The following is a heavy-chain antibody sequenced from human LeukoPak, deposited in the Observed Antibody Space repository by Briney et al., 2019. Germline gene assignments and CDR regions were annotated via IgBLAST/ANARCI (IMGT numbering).Heavy chain of an antibody. J-gene: IGHJ6*02. CDR1: GGTFSSYA. CDR3: ATGSPYYYGMDV. Sequence: ASVKVSCKASGGTFSSYAISWVRQAPGQGLEWMGGIIPIFGTANYAQKFQGRVTITADESTSTAYMELSSLRSEDTAVYYCATGSPYYYGMDVWGQGTTVTVSS. V-gene: IGHV1-69*13. CDR2: IIPIFGTA.